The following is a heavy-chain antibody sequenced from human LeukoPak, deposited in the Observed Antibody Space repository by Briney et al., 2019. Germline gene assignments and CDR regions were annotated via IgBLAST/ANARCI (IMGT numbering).Heavy chain of an antibody. J-gene: IGHJ4*02. V-gene: IGHV3-30-3*01. Sequence: PGGSLRLSCAASGFTFSSYAMHWVRQAPGKGLEWVAVISYDGSNKYYADSVKGRFTISRDNSKNTLYLQMNSLRAEDTAVYYCARGTTVTVIFDYWGQGTLVTVSS. D-gene: IGHD4-11*01. CDR2: ISYDGSNK. CDR1: GFTFSSYA. CDR3: ARGTTVTVIFDY.